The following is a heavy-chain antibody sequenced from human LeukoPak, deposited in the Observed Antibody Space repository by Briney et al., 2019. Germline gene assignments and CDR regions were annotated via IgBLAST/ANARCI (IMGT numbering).Heavy chain of an antibody. Sequence: ASVKVSCKASGYTFSGYGINWVRQAPGQGLEWMGWIRVYNGNPNYAQRFQGRVTMTTDASTSTAYMELRSLRSDDTAVYYCARYLDGSGSYYTGYWGQGTLVTVSS. CDR1: GYTFSGYG. D-gene: IGHD3-10*01. V-gene: IGHV1-18*01. J-gene: IGHJ4*02. CDR2: IRVYNGNP. CDR3: ARYLDGSGSYYTGY.